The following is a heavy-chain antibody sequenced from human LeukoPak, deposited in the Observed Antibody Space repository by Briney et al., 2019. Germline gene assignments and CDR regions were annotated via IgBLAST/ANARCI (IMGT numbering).Heavy chain of an antibody. J-gene: IGHJ4*02. Sequence: SETLSLTCTVSGGSISSSTYYWGWIRQPPGKGLEWIGSIYHSGSTYYNPSLKSRVTISVDTSKNQFSLKLSSVTAADTAVYYCARVGPDIVATDFDYWGQGTLVTVSS. D-gene: IGHD5-12*01. CDR3: ARVGPDIVATDFDY. CDR2: IYHSGST. CDR1: GGSISSSTYY. V-gene: IGHV4-39*07.